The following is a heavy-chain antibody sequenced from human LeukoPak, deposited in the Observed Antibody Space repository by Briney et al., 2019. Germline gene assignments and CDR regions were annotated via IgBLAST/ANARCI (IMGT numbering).Heavy chain of an antibody. Sequence: GGSLRLSCAAAGFTFSSYAMSWVRQAPGKGLEWVSAISGSGGSTYYADSVKGRFTISRDNSKNTLYLQMNSLRAEDTAVYYCAKNPMVRGVILPSYFDYWGQGTLVTVSS. D-gene: IGHD3-10*01. J-gene: IGHJ4*02. CDR3: AKNPMVRGVILPSYFDY. CDR2: ISGSGGST. CDR1: GFTFSSYA. V-gene: IGHV3-23*01.